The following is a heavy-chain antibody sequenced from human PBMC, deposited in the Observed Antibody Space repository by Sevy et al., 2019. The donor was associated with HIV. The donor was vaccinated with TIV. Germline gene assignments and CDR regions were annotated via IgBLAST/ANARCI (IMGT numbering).Heavy chain of an antibody. J-gene: IGHJ5*02. CDR3: ARPAGYCSSTSCFHNWFDP. V-gene: IGHV4-39*01. CDR1: GGSISSSSYY. CDR2: IYYSRST. D-gene: IGHD2-2*01. Sequence: SETLSLTCTVSGGSISSSSYYWGWIRQPPGKGLEWIGSIYYSRSTYYNPSLKSRVTISVDTSKNQFSLKLSSVTAADTAVYYCARPAGYCSSTSCFHNWFDPWGQGTLVTVSS.